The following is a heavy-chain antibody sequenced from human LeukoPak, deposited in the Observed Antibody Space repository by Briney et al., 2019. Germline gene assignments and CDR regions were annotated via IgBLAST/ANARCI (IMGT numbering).Heavy chain of an antibody. CDR2: ISAYNGRT. J-gene: IGHJ4*02. Sequence: GASVKVSCKASGYTFTSSYINWVRQAPGQRLEWMGWISAYNGRTNYAQKFQGRVTMTTGSSTSTAYMDLTSLRSDDTAVYYCARGETYYPCIDYWGQGTLVTVSS. CDR1: GYTFTSSY. D-gene: IGHD1-26*01. V-gene: IGHV1-18*01. CDR3: ARGETYYPCIDY.